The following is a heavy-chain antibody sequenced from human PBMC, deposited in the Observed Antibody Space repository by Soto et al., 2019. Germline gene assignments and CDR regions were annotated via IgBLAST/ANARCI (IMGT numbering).Heavy chain of an antibody. CDR2: ISHGGSDT. V-gene: IGHV3-30*03. Sequence: QMQLVESGGGAVQPGRSLRLSCAASGFSFSNHGMHWVRQAPGKGLDWVADISHGGSDTWYADSVKGRFTISRDNSKNTVYLQMDGLRSEDTAIYYCVGGEGRYGHDPRFDYWGQGTLVTVSS. CDR1: GFSFSNHG. D-gene: IGHD5-12*01. CDR3: VGGEGRYGHDPRFDY. J-gene: IGHJ4*02.